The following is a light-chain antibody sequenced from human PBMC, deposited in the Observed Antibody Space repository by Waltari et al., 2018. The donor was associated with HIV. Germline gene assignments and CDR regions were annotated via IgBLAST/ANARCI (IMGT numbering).Light chain of an antibody. J-gene: IGLJ3*02. CDR3: QSYDTSLSGSKV. CDR2: GDN. Sequence: QSELTQPPSVSGAPGQRVTISCSGTTSNIGAGSDVHWYQQLPGTAPKLLIYGDNNRPSGVPDLFSGSKSGTSASLTITWLQAEDEADYYCQSYDTSLSGSKVFGGGTKLTVL. CDR1: TSNIGAGSD. V-gene: IGLV1-40*01.